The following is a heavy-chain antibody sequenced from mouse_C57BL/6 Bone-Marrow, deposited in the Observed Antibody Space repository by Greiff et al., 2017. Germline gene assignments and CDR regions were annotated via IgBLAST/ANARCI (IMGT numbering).Heavy chain of an antibody. V-gene: IGHV1-22*01. Sequence: EVQLQQSGPELVKPGASVKMSCKASGYKFTDYNMHWVKQSHGKSLEWIGYINPNNGGTSYNQKFKGKATLTVNKSSSTAYMELLSLTSEDSAVYYCANDLLWLRRYYYAMDYWGQVTSVTVSS. CDR2: INPNNGGT. J-gene: IGHJ4*01. CDR3: ANDLLWLRRYYYAMDY. CDR1: GYKFTDYN. D-gene: IGHD2-2*01.